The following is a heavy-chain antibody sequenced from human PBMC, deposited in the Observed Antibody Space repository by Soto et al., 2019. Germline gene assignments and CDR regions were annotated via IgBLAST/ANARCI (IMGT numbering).Heavy chain of an antibody. J-gene: IGHJ4*02. CDR1: GFTFSSYG. D-gene: IGHD3-22*01. Sequence: QVQLVESGGGVVQPGRSLRLSCAASGFTFSSYGMHWVRQAPGKGLEWVAVISYDGSNKYYADSVKGRFTISRDNSKNTLYLQMHSLRAEDTAVYYCAKADYYDSSGYFDYWGQGTLVTVSS. V-gene: IGHV3-30*18. CDR2: ISYDGSNK. CDR3: AKADYYDSSGYFDY.